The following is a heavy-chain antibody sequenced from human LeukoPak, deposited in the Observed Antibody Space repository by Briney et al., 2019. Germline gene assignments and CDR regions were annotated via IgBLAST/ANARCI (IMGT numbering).Heavy chain of an antibody. J-gene: IGHJ4*02. CDR3: ARVKQVGQQLTTYYFDY. D-gene: IGHD6-13*01. CDR2: ISSSSSYI. Sequence: PGGSLRLSCAASGFTFSSYSMNWVRQAPGKGLEWVSSISSSSSYIYYADSVKGRFTISRDNAKNSLYLQMNSLRAEDTALYHCARVKQVGQQLTTYYFDYWGQGTLVTVSS. V-gene: IGHV3-21*04. CDR1: GFTFSSYS.